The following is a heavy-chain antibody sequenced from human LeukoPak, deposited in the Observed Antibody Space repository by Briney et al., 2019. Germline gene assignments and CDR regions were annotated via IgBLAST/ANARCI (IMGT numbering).Heavy chain of an antibody. CDR3: AKDLTPGIAASLTDY. V-gene: IGHV3-23*01. D-gene: IGHD6-13*01. Sequence: GGSLRLSCAASGFTFSSYAMSWVRQAPGKGLEWVSAISGSGGSTYYADSVKGRFTISRDTSKNTLYLQMNSLRAEDTAVYYCAKDLTPGIAASLTDYWGQGTLVTVSS. CDR1: GFTFSSYA. CDR2: ISGSGGST. J-gene: IGHJ4*02.